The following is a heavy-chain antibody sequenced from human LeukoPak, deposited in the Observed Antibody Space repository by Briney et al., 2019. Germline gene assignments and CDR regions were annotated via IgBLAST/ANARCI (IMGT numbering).Heavy chain of an antibody. V-gene: IGHV3-9*01. D-gene: IGHD3-10*01. J-gene: IGHJ4*02. CDR2: ISWNSGSI. CDR3: AKDMGVDLGDYYFDY. CDR1: GFTFDDYA. Sequence: GRSLRLSCAASGFTFDDYAMHWVRQAPGKGLEWVSGISWNSGSIGYADSVKGRFTISRDNAKNSLYLQMNSLRAEDTALYYCAKDMGVDLGDYYFDYWGQGTLVTVSS.